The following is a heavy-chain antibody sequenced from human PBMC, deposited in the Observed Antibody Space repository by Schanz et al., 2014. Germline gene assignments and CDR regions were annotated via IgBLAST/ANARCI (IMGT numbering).Heavy chain of an antibody. CDR3: VTEQRMESGTWAKAFDI. V-gene: IGHV1-46*01. Sequence: QVQLVQSGAEVKKPGASVKVSCKASGYTFTSYYMHWVRQAPGQGLEWMGIINPSGGSTSYAKKFQGRITMARDTSTTTVYMELSSLRSDDTAMYYCVTEQRMESGTWAKAFDIWGQGTWVTVSS. D-gene: IGHD3-3*01. J-gene: IGHJ3*02. CDR2: INPSGGST. CDR1: GYTFTSYY.